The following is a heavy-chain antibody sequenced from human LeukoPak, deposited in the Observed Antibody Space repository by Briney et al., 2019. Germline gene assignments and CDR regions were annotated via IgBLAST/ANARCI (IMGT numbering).Heavy chain of an antibody. Sequence: GGSLRLSCTASGFTFSDYAMTWVRQAPGKGLEWVSSIVSSGGSTYYADSVKGRFTISRDNSKNTLYLQMDTLRAEDTAVYFCANTGDIAVTFGYWGQGTLVTVSS. V-gene: IGHV3-23*01. D-gene: IGHD6-19*01. CDR1: GFTFSDYA. J-gene: IGHJ4*02. CDR2: IVSSGGST. CDR3: ANTGDIAVTFGY.